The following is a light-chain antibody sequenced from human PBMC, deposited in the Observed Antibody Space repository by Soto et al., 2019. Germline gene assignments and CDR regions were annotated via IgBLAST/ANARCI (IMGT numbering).Light chain of an antibody. CDR1: QSISNY. Sequence: DIQMTQSPSSLSASVGGSVTVTCRASQSISNYLNWYQQKPGKAPKVLIYAASSLQSGVPSRFSGSGSGTDFTLTISSLQPEDFATYYCQQSYSTPYTFGQGTKLEI. CDR3: QQSYSTPYT. CDR2: AAS. V-gene: IGKV1-39*01. J-gene: IGKJ2*01.